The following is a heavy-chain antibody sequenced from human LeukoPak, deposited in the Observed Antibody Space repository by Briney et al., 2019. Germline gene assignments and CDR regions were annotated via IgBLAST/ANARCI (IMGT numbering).Heavy chain of an antibody. Sequence: GGSLRLSCAASGFTFSTYWMHWVRQAPGKGLVWVSRISSDGSRTSYADSVKGRFTISRDNAKNTLYLQMNSLRAEDTAVYYCARAPSETSGNYYNGACWGQGSLVTVSS. CDR2: ISSDGSRT. V-gene: IGHV3-74*01. J-gene: IGHJ4*02. CDR1: GFTFSTYW. D-gene: IGHD3-10*01. CDR3: ARAPSETSGNYYNGAC.